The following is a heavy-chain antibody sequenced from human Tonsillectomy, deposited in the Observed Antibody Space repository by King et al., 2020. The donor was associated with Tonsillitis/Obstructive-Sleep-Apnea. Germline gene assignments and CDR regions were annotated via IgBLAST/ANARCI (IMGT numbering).Heavy chain of an antibody. CDR3: ARLDIAVVPAAMSDAFDI. V-gene: IGHV4-34*01. CDR1: GGSFSGYY. Sequence: VKLQQWGAGLLKPSETLSVTCAVYGGSFSGYYWSWIRQPPGKGLEWIGEINHSGSTNYNPSLKSRVTISLDMSKNQFSLKLTSVTAADTAVYYCARLDIAVVPAAMSDAFDIWGQGTMVSVSS. CDR2: INHSGST. J-gene: IGHJ3*02. D-gene: IGHD2-2*03.